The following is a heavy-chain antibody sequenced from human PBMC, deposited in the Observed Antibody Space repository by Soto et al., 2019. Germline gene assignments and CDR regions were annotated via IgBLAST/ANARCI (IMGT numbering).Heavy chain of an antibody. CDR3: AKSAYFSGWYFDL. Sequence: EVQLLESGGGLVQPGGSLRLSCAISGFTFSSYAMSWVRQAPGKGLEWVAGISGSGENTHYADSVKGRFTISRDNSKNTLYVQMNSLRAEDTAIYYCAKSAYFSGWYFDLWGRGTLVTVSS. J-gene: IGHJ2*01. CDR1: GFTFSSYA. V-gene: IGHV3-23*01. D-gene: IGHD3-16*01. CDR2: ISGSGENT.